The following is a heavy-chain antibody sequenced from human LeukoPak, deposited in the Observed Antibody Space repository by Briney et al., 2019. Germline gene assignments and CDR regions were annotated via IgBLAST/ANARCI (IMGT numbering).Heavy chain of an antibody. CDR3: ARVWSADSPGFQH. CDR2: IDSVGSGT. CDR1: GYTFSSFW. D-gene: IGHD2-2*01. V-gene: IGHV3-74*01. J-gene: IGHJ1*01. Sequence: GGSLRLSCAASGYTFSSFWIHWVRQAPGKGLEWVARIDSVGSGTRYADSVKGRFTISGDNAKNTLYLQMNSQRAEETAVYYCARVWSADSPGFQHWGQGTLVTVSS.